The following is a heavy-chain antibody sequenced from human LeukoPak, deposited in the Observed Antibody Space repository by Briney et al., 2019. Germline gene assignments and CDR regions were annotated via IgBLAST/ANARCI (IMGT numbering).Heavy chain of an antibody. Sequence: PGRSLRLSCAASGFTFSSYAMHWVRQAPGKGLEWVAVISYDGSNKYYADSVKGRFTISRDNSKNTLYLKMNSLRAEDTAVYYGAKDRGYGDYLGAFDIWGQGTMVTVSS. D-gene: IGHD4-17*01. CDR3: AKDRGYGDYLGAFDI. CDR1: GFTFSSYA. CDR2: ISYDGSNK. V-gene: IGHV3-30*04. J-gene: IGHJ3*02.